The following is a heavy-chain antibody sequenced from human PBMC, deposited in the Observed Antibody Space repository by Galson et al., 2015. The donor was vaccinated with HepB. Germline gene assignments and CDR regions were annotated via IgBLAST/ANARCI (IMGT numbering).Heavy chain of an antibody. D-gene: IGHD6-19*01. CDR2: IKQDGSEK. J-gene: IGHJ6*02. CDR1: GFTFSTYW. Sequence: SLRLSCAASGFTFSTYWMTWVRQAPGKGLEWVANIKQDGSEKQYVDSVKGRFTISRDNAKKSVYLQMNSLRAEDTAVYYCARDGQWLVRSHYYYYGMDVWGQGTTVTVSS. CDR3: ARDGQWLVRSHYYYYGMDV. V-gene: IGHV3-7*03.